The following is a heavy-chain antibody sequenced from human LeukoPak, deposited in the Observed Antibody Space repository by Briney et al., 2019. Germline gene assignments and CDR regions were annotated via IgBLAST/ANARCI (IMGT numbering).Heavy chain of an antibody. J-gene: IGHJ6*03. Sequence: PSETLSLTCTVSGGSISSYYWSWIRQPAGKGLEWIGRIYTSGSNNYNPSLKSRVTMSVDTSKNQFSLKLSSVTAADTAMYYCAREVADYDGYYYYHYMDVWGKGTTVTISS. CDR2: IYTSGSN. D-gene: IGHD4-23*01. V-gene: IGHV4-4*07. CDR1: GGSISSYY. CDR3: AREVADYDGYYYYHYMDV.